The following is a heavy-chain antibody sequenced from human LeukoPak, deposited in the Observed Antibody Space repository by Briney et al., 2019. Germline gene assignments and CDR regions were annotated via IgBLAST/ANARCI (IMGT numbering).Heavy chain of an antibody. CDR3: ARSLGPYYYYGMDV. CDR2: ISAYNGNT. J-gene: IGHJ6*04. CDR1: GYTFTSYG. Sequence: ASVKVSCKASGYTFTSYGISWVRQAPGQGLEWMGWISAYNGNTIYAQKLQGRVTMTTDTSTSTAYMELRSLRSDDTAVYYCARSLGPYYYYGMDVWGKGTTVTVSS. V-gene: IGHV1-18*04.